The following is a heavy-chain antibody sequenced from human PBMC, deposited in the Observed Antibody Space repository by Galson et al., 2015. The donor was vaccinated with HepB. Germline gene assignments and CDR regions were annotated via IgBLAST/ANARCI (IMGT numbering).Heavy chain of an antibody. CDR3: AKVAYITDGY. J-gene: IGHJ4*02. CDR1: GFTFSSYA. D-gene: IGHD1-14*01. V-gene: IGHV3-64*04. Sequence: SLRLSCAASGFTFSSYAMHWVRQAPGKGLEYVSAISSNGGSTYYADSVKGRFTISRDNSKNTLYLQMNSLRAEDTAVYYCAKVAYITDGYWGQGTLVTVSS. CDR2: ISSNGGST.